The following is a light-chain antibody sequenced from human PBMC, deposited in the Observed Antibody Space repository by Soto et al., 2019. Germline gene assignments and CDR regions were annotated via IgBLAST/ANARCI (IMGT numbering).Light chain of an antibody. CDR1: QSVSSN. V-gene: IGKV3-15*01. CDR3: QQYNNWRLIT. J-gene: IGKJ5*01. Sequence: EIVMPQSPATLSVSPGERATLSCRASQSVSSNLGWYQQKPGQAPRLLIYGASTRATGIPARFSGSGSGTEFTLTISSLQSEDFAVYYCQQYNNWRLITFGQGTRLEIK. CDR2: GAS.